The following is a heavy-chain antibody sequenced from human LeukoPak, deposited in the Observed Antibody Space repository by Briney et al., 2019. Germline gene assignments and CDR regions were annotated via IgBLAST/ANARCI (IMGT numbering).Heavy chain of an antibody. Sequence: GASVKVSCKASGGTFSSYAISWVRQAPGQGLEWMGGIIPIFGTANYAQKFQGRVTITADESTSTAYMELSSLRSEDTAVYYCASHGYETKSADYWGQGTLVTVSS. J-gene: IGHJ4*02. D-gene: IGHD5-12*01. CDR3: ASHGYETKSADY. V-gene: IGHV1-69*13. CDR2: IIPIFGTA. CDR1: GGTFSSYA.